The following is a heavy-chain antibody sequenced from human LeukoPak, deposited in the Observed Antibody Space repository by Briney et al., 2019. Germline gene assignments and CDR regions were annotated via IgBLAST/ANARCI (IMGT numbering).Heavy chain of an antibody. CDR3: ARARRDLLAFDL. D-gene: IGHD1-26*01. CDR2: IFYSGST. CDR1: GGSISSYY. J-gene: IGHJ3*01. Sequence: PSETLSLTCTVPGGSISSYYWSWIRQPPGKGLEWIGYIFYSGSTNYNPSLKSRVTISVDTSKNQFSLKLSSVTAAGTAVYYCARARRDLLAFDLWGQGTMVTVSS. V-gene: IGHV4-59*01.